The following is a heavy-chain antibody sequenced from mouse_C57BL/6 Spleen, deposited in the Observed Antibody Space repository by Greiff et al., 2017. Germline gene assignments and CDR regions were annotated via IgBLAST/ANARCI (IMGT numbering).Heavy chain of an antibody. D-gene: IGHD2-5*01. V-gene: IGHV1-5*01. CDR2: IYPGNSDT. J-gene: IGHJ4*01. CDR3: TRDYSNSYYAMDY. CDR1: GYTFTSYW. Sequence: VQLQQSGTVLARPGASVKMSCKTSGYTFTSYWMHWVKQRPGQGLEWIGAIYPGNSDTSYNQKFKGKAKLTAVTSASTAYMELSSLTNEDSAVYYCTRDYSNSYYAMDYWGQGTSVTVSS.